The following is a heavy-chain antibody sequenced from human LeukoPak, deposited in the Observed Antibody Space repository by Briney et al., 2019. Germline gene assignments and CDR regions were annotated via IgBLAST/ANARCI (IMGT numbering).Heavy chain of an antibody. CDR1: GYTFTGYY. V-gene: IGHV1-2*06. CDR3: AARGYRYADPIDY. Sequence: GASVKVSCRASGYTFTGYYMHWVRQAPGQGLEWMGRINPNSGGTNYAQKFQGRVTMTRDTSISTAYMELSRLRSDDTAVYYCAARGYRYADPIDYWGQGTLVTVSS. J-gene: IGHJ4*02. D-gene: IGHD5-18*01. CDR2: INPNSGGT.